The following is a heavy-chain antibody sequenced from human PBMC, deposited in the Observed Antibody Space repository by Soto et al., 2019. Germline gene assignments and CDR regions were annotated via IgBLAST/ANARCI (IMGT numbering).Heavy chain of an antibody. CDR2: ISSSSSYI. V-gene: IGHV3-21*01. Sequence: GSLRLSCAASGFTFSSYSMNWVRQAPGKGLEWVSSISSSSSYIYYADSVKGRFTISRDNAKNSLYLQMNSLRAEDTAVYYCARDSITVTTIGEGYYYYGMDVWGQGTTVTVSS. CDR1: GFTFSSYS. CDR3: ARDSITVTTIGEGYYYYGMDV. D-gene: IGHD4-17*01. J-gene: IGHJ6*02.